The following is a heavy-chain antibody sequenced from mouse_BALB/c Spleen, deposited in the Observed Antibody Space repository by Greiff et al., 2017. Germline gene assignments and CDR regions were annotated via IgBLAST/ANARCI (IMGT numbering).Heavy chain of an antibody. CDR3: ARHRDYYGSNYFDY. D-gene: IGHD1-1*01. J-gene: IGHJ2*01. CDR1: GFTFSSYG. Sequence: DVMLVESGGDLVKPGGSLKLSCAASGFTFSSYGMSWVRQTPDKRLEWVATISSGGSYTYYPDSVKGRFTISRDNAKNTLYLQMSSLKSEDTAMYYCARHRDYYGSNYFDYWGQGTTLTVSS. CDR2: ISSGGSYT. V-gene: IGHV5-6*02.